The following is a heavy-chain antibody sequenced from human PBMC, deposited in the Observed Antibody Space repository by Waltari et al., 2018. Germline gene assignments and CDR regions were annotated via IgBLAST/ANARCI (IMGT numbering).Heavy chain of an antibody. CDR3: ARDRGGDLGVVTNNWLDP. CDR1: GYTFTGYY. Sequence: QVHLVQSGAEVKKPGASVKVSCKASGYTFTGYYMHWVRQAPGQGVEWMGWNNHDKGDTNPPQGFEGRVTMTRDTAITTGYMEVGRLTSDDTAVYYWARDRGGDLGVVTNNWLDPWGQGTLVTVSS. J-gene: IGHJ5*02. CDR2: NNHDKGDT. D-gene: IGHD3-3*01. V-gene: IGHV1-2*02.